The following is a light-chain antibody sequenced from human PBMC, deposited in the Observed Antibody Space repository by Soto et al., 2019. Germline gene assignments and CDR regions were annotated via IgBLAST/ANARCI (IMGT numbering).Light chain of an antibody. Sequence: QSVLTQPPSASGSPGQSVNISCTGIKNDIGVYDFVSWYQHHPGKAPRLIIYEVVQRPSGVPDRFSGSKSGNTASLTVSGLQAADEADYFCKSYAGSNTYVFGSGTKVTVL. CDR3: KSYAGSNTYV. CDR1: KNDIGVYDF. V-gene: IGLV2-8*01. CDR2: EVV. J-gene: IGLJ1*01.